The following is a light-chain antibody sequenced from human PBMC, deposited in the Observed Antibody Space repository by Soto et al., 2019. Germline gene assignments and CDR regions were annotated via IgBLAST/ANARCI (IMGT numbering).Light chain of an antibody. Sequence: IVLTQSPGTLSLSPGERATLSCRASQSVSNNYLAWYQQKPGQAPRLLIYGASNRATGIPDRFSGSGSGTDFTLTICRLEPEDFAVYYCQQYGSSGTFGQGTKVDIK. CDR2: GAS. CDR3: QQYGSSGT. J-gene: IGKJ1*01. V-gene: IGKV3-20*01. CDR1: QSVSNNY.